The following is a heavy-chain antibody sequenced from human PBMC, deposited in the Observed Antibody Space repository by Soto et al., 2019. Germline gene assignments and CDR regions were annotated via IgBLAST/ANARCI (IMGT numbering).Heavy chain of an antibody. CDR1: GGSVTSGNYA. CDR2: IYHSGNT. Sequence: QLQLQESGSGLVKPSQTLSLTCAVSGGSVTSGNYAWIWLRHPPGEGLEWIGYIYHSGNTYYNPSLRSRVTISLDRSKNQFSLMLNSVTAADTAVYYCARAGLSSRYYYFDYWGQGSLVTVSS. V-gene: IGHV4-30-2*01. J-gene: IGHJ4*02. D-gene: IGHD1-26*01. CDR3: ARAGLSSRYYYFDY.